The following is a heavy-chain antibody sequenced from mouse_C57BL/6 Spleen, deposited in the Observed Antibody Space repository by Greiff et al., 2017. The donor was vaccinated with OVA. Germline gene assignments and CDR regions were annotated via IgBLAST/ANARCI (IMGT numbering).Heavy chain of an antibody. CDR2: IYPRSGNT. V-gene: IGHV1-81*01. CDR1: GYTFTSYG. D-gene: IGHD2-1*01. Sequence: QVHVKQSGAELARPGASVKLSCKASGYTFTSYGISWVKQRTGQGLEWIGEIYPRSGNTYYNEKFKGKATLTADKSSSTAYMELRSLTSEDSAVYFCARYYGNYDWFAYWGQGTLVTVSA. J-gene: IGHJ3*01. CDR3: ARYYGNYDWFAY.